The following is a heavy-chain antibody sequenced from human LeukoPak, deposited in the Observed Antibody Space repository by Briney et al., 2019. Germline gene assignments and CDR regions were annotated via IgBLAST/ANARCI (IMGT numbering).Heavy chain of an antibody. V-gene: IGHV4-59*08. CDR3: ARGRYGDYRDWFDP. CDR2: IYYSGST. D-gene: IGHD4-17*01. Sequence: SETLSLTCTVSGGSISSYYWSWIRQPPGKGLEWLGYIYYSGSTYCNPSLKSRVTISVDTSKNQFSLKLSSVTTADTAVYYCARGRYGDYRDWFDPWGQGTLVTVSS. J-gene: IGHJ5*02. CDR1: GGSISSYY.